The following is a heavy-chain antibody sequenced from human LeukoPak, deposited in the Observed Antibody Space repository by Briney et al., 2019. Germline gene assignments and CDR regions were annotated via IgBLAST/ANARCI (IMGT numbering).Heavy chain of an antibody. CDR3: ARHYTGVFGFDP. J-gene: IGHJ5*02. CDR2: ISSNGVT. D-gene: IGHD7-27*01. CDR1: GDSTKNSF. Sequence: PSETLSLTCTVSGDSTKNSFWSWIRQPPGEGLEWIGQISSNGVTVYNPSLESRVAISIDTSKNQFSLRLSSVTAADTALYYCARHYTGVFGFDPWGQGTLVAVSS. V-gene: IGHV4-59*01.